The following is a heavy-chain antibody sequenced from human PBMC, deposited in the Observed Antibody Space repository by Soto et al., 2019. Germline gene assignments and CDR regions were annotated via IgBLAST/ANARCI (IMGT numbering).Heavy chain of an antibody. J-gene: IGHJ5*02. V-gene: IGHV5-51*01. Sequence: GESLKISCKGSGYSFTSYWFGWVRQMPGKGLEWMGIIYPGDSDTRYSPSFQGQVTISADKSISTAYLQWSGLKASDTAMYYCARLPPYSNEGWFDPWGQGTLVTVSS. CDR3: ARLPPYSNEGWFDP. CDR1: GYSFTSYW. D-gene: IGHD6-13*01. CDR2: IYPGDSDT.